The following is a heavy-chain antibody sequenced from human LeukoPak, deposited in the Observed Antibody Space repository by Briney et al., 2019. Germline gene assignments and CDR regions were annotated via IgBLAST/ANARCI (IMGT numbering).Heavy chain of an antibody. Sequence: AGGSLRLSCAASEFAFSTYNMNWVRQAPGKGLEWVSYISSSSSTIYYADSVKGRFTISRDNAKNSLYLQMNSLRAEDTAVYYCARGAYYYEDWGQGTLVTVSS. V-gene: IGHV3-48*01. CDR3: ARGAYYYED. J-gene: IGHJ4*02. D-gene: IGHD3-22*01. CDR1: EFAFSTYN. CDR2: ISSSSSTI.